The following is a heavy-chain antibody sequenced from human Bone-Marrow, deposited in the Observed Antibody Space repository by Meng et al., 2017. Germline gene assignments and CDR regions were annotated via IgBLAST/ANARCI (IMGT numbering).Heavy chain of an antibody. CDR3: AAGGVLTSSSDY. J-gene: IGHJ4*02. V-gene: IGHV1-58*01. Sequence: SVKVSCKASGFTFTSSAVQWVLQARGQRLEWIGWIVVGSGNTNYEQKFQERVTITRDMSTSTAYMELSSLRSEDTAVYYCAAGGVLTSSSDYWGQGTLVTVSS. CDR2: IVVGSGNT. D-gene: IGHD4/OR15-4a*01. CDR1: GFTFTSSA.